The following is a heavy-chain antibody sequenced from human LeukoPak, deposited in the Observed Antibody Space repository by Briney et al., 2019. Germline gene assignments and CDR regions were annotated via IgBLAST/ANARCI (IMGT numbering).Heavy chain of an antibody. J-gene: IGHJ4*02. D-gene: IGHD3-3*01. V-gene: IGHV4-59*01. CDR3: ARGAATIFGVVIKAFDY. CDR1: GGSISSYY. CDR2: IYYSEST. Sequence: NPSETLSLTCTVSGGSISSYYWSWIRQPPGKGLEWIGYIYYSESTNYNPSLKSRVAISVDTSKNQFSLKLSSVTAADTAVYYCARGAATIFGVVIKAFDYWGQGTLVTVSS.